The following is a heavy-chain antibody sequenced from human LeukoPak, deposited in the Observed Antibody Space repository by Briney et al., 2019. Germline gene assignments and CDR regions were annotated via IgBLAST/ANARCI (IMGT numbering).Heavy chain of an antibody. CDR3: TTGGSVIVAGTRAFDI. V-gene: IGHV3-15*07. CDR1: GFTFSNTW. Sequence: GGSLRLSCVASGFTFSNTWMNWVRQAPGKGLEWVGRIKSEIDGGATDYAAPVQDRFTISRDDSQATLYPQMNSLKTEDTAVYYCTTGGSVIVAGTRAFDIWGQGTMVTVSS. CDR2: IKSEIDGGAT. D-gene: IGHD5-12*01. J-gene: IGHJ3*02.